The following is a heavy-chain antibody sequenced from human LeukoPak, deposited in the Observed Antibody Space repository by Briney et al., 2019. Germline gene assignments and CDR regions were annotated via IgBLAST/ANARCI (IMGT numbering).Heavy chain of an antibody. J-gene: IGHJ3*02. D-gene: IGHD1-26*01. CDR2: ISSSSSYI. V-gene: IGHV3-21*01. CDR3: AKGSGGRHDAFDI. CDR1: GFTFSSYS. Sequence: GGPLRLSCAASGFTFSSYSMNWVRQAPGKGLEWVSSISSSSSYIYYADSVKGRLTISRDNAKNSLYLQMNSLRAEDTAVYYCAKGSGGRHDAFDIWGQGTMVTVSS.